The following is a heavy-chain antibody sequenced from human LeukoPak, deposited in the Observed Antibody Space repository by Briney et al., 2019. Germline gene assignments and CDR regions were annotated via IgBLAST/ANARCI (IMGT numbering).Heavy chain of an antibody. V-gene: IGHV4-59*13. J-gene: IGHJ6*02. Sequence: SETLSLTCTVSGASISTYYWSWIRQPPGKGLEWIGYIYYSGSPTYNPSIKGRVTISLDTSKNQFSLKLSSVTAADTAVYYCARERKSGFYHYGTDVWGQGTTVTVSS. CDR1: GASISTYY. CDR3: ARERKSGFYHYGTDV. CDR2: IYYSGSP. D-gene: IGHD3-10*01.